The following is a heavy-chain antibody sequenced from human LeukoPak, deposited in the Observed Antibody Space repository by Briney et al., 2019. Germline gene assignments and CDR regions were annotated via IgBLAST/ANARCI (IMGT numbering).Heavy chain of an antibody. CDR3: ARVTTMVRGVTYFDY. CDR1: GGSISSYY. V-gene: IGHV4-59*01. D-gene: IGHD3-10*01. J-gene: IGHJ4*02. CDR2: IYYSGST. Sequence: SETLSLTCTVSGGSISSYYWSWIRQPPGKGLEWIGYIYYSGSTNYNPSLKSRVTISVDTSKNQSSLKLSSVTAADTAVYYCARVTTMVRGVTYFDYWGQGTLVTVSS.